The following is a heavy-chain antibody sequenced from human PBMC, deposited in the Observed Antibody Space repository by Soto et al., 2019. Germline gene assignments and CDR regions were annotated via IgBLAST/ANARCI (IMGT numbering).Heavy chain of an antibody. V-gene: IGHV5-51*01. Sequence: GESLKISCKGSGYSFTSYWIGWVRQMPGKGLEWMGIIYPGDSDTRYSPSFQGQVTISADKSISTAYLQWSSLKASDTAMYYCARQSYSSGLRITYFDYWGQGTLVTVSS. CDR1: GYSFTSYW. CDR2: IYPGDSDT. CDR3: ARQSYSSGLRITYFDY. J-gene: IGHJ4*02. D-gene: IGHD6-19*01.